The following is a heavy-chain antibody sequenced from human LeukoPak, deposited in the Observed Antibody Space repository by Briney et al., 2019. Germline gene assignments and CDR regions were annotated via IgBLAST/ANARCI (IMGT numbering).Heavy chain of an antibody. CDR2: ISTSGSTI. CDR1: GFTFSGFE. D-gene: IGHD2-21*02. V-gene: IGHV3-48*03. J-gene: IGHJ4*02. Sequence: GGSLRLSCAASGFTFSGFEMHWVRQAPGKGLEWVAYISTSGSTIYYAASVKGRFTFSRDNARNSLYLQMNSLRAEDTAVYYCARTPYCGGDCYREFDYWGQGTLVTVSS. CDR3: ARTPYCGGDCYREFDY.